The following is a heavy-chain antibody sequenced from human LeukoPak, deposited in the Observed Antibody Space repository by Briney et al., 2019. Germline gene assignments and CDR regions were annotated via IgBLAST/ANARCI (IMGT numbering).Heavy chain of an antibody. D-gene: IGHD7-27*01. CDR1: GFSFSNAW. J-gene: IGHJ4*02. CDR3: AKDGGLWVSAHWGDS. V-gene: IGHV3-23*01. CDR2: ITTSDGNT. Sequence: GGSLRLSCAASGFSFSNAWMNWVRQAPGKGLEWVSTITTSDGNTYYADSVKGRFTVSRDNSKNTLYLQMNSLRAEDTAVYYCAKDGGLWVSAHWGDSWGRGTLVTVSS.